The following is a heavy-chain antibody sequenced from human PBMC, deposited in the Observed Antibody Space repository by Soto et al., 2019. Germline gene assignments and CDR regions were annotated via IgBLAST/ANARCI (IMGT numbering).Heavy chain of an antibody. CDR2: ISYDGSNK. V-gene: IGHV3-30*18. D-gene: IGHD6-19*01. CDR1: GFTFSSYG. Sequence: QVQLVESGGGVVQPGRSLRLSCAASGFTFSSYGMHWVRQAPGKGLEGVAVISYDGSNKYYADSVKGRFTISRDNSKNTLYLQMNSLRAEDTAVYYCAKLGAVAGTHGDYWGQGTLVTVSS. J-gene: IGHJ4*02. CDR3: AKLGAVAGTHGDY.